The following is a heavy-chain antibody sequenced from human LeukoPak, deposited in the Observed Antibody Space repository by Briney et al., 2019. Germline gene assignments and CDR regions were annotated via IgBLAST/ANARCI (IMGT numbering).Heavy chain of an antibody. CDR3: ASTNYRGGSTGYNWFDP. Sequence: GGSLRLSCAASGFTFSSYGMHWVRQAPGKGLEWVAVIWYDGSNKYYADSVKGRFTISRDNSKNTLYLQMNGLRGEDTAVYYCASTNYRGGSTGYNWFDPWGQGTLVTVSS. D-gene: IGHD1-26*01. CDR2: IWYDGSNK. J-gene: IGHJ5*02. V-gene: IGHV3-30*02. CDR1: GFTFSSYG.